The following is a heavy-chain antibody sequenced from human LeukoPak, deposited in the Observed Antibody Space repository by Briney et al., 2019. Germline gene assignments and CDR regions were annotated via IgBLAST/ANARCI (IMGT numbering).Heavy chain of an antibody. D-gene: IGHD3-10*01. CDR1: GGSISSGGYY. V-gene: IGHV4-31*03. Sequence: SETLSLTCTVSGGSISSGGYYWSWIRQHPGKGLEWIGYIYYSGSTYYNPSLKSRVTISVDTSKNQFSLKLSSVTAADTAVYYCARRYGSGSYRTGQIDYWGQGTLVTVSS. CDR3: ARRYGSGSYRTGQIDY. J-gene: IGHJ4*02. CDR2: IYYSGST.